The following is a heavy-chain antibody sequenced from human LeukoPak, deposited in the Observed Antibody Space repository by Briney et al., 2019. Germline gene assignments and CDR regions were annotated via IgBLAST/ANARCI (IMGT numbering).Heavy chain of an antibody. CDR2: IYYSGST. Sequence: PSETLSLTCTVSGGSISSSNYYWGWIRQPPGKGLEWIGSIYYSGSTYYNPSLKSRVTISVDTSKNQSSLKLSSVTAADTAVYYCARDIGYSSSWYRNWFDPWGQGTLVTVSS. D-gene: IGHD6-13*01. CDR1: GGSISSSNYY. V-gene: IGHV4-39*07. CDR3: ARDIGYSSSWYRNWFDP. J-gene: IGHJ5*02.